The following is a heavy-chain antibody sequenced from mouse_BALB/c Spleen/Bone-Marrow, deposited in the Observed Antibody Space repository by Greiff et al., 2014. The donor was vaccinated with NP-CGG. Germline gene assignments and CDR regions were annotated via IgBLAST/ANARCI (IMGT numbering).Heavy chain of an antibody. CDR1: GFNIKDTY. CDR3: AIYYYGSSGFAY. V-gene: IGHV14-3*02. Sequence: DVQLQESGAELVKPGASVKLSCTASGFNIKDTYMHRVKQRPEQGLEWIGRIDPANGNTKYDPKFQGKATITADTSSNTAYLQLSSLTSEDTAVYYCAIYYYGSSGFAYWGQGTLVTVSA. CDR2: IDPANGNT. J-gene: IGHJ3*01. D-gene: IGHD1-1*01.